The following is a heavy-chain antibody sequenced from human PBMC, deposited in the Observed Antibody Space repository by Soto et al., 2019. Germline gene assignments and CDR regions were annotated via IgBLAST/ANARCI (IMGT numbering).Heavy chain of an antibody. V-gene: IGHV4-59*12. CDR2: IYYSGST. D-gene: IGHD2-2*01. CDR3: ARVPDR. CDR1: GGSISSYY. Sequence: SENLCLTCTVSGGSISSYYWSWIRKHPGKGLELIGYIYYSGSTNYNPSLKSRVTISVDTSKNQFSLKLSSVTAADTAVYYCARVPDRWGQGTLVTVSS. J-gene: IGHJ5*02.